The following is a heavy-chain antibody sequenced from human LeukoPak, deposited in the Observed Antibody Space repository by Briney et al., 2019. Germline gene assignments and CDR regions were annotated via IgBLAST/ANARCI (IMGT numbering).Heavy chain of an antibody. CDR1: GYSFTTSW. V-gene: IGHV5-51*01. J-gene: IGHJ3*02. CDR3: ARRDTTGSDAFDI. Sequence: GESLKISCRGSGYSFTTSWIGWVRQMPGKGLEWMGIIYPGDSDTRYSPSLQGQVIISADRSITTAFLQWSSLKASDTAMYYCARRDTTGSDAFDIWGQGTMVTVSS. D-gene: IGHD3-22*01. CDR2: IYPGDSDT.